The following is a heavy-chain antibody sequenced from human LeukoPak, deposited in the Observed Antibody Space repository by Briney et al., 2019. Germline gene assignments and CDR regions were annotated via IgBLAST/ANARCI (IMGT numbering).Heavy chain of an antibody. Sequence: PGRSLRLSCAASGFTFSSYGMHWVRQAPGKGLEWVAVISYDGSNKYYADSVKGRFTISRDNSKNTLYLQMNSLRAEDTAVYYCAKEEGRGYYDSSGYYRPPYFDYWGQGTLVTASS. V-gene: IGHV3-30*18. J-gene: IGHJ4*02. CDR2: ISYDGSNK. CDR3: AKEEGRGYYDSSGYYRPPYFDY. CDR1: GFTFSSYG. D-gene: IGHD3-22*01.